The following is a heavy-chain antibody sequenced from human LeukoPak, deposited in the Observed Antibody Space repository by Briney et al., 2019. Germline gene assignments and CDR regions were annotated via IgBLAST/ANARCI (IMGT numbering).Heavy chain of an antibody. J-gene: IGHJ4*02. CDR2: INPSSGTT. Sequence: ASVKVSCKASGYTFTNYYMVWVRQAPGQGLEWMGIINPSSGTTNYAQKFQGRVTMTRDMSTSTVYMELSSLRSEDTAVYYCARDSLRYGDANDYWGQGALVTVSS. CDR1: GYTFTNYY. CDR3: ARDSLRYGDANDY. D-gene: IGHD4-17*01. V-gene: IGHV1-46*01.